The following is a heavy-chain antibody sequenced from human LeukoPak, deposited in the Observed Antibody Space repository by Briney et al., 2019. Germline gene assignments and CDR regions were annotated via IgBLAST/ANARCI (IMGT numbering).Heavy chain of an antibody. J-gene: IGHJ5*02. D-gene: IGHD6-19*01. CDR3: AASAGGSGWYVFSWFDP. CDR2: IVVGSGNT. Sequence: SVKVSCTASGFTFTSSAMQWVRQARGQRLEWIGWIVVGSGNTNYAQKFQERVTITRDMSTSTAYMELSSLRSEDTAVYYCAASAGGSGWYVFSWFDPWGQGTLVTVSS. V-gene: IGHV1-58*02. CDR1: GFTFTSSA.